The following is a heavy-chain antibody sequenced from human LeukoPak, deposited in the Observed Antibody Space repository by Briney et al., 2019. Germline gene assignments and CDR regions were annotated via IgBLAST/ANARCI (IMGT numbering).Heavy chain of an antibody. V-gene: IGHV3-30*18. CDR3: AKDWARGYCSGGSCCLGNHYMDV. D-gene: IGHD2-15*01. Sequence: GGSLRLSCAASGFTFSSYGMHWVRQAPGRGLEWVAVISYDGSNKYYADSVKGRFTISRDNSKNTLYLQMNSLRAEDTAVYYCAKDWARGYCSGGSCCLGNHYMDVWGKGTTVTVSS. J-gene: IGHJ6*03. CDR1: GFTFSSYG. CDR2: ISYDGSNK.